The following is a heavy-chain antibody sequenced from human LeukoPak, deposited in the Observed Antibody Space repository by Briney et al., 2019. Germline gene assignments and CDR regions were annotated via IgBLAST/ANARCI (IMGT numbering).Heavy chain of an antibody. J-gene: IGHJ6*02. CDR1: GFTSSNYA. CDR2: ISSDESDK. D-gene: IGHD6-19*01. Sequence: GGSLRLSCAASGFTSSNYAMHWVRQAPGKGLEWVAFISSDESDKYDADSVKGRFTISRDNSKNTLYLQMNSLRAEDTAVYYCARDISGWYSGGYFRMDVWGQGTAVTVSS. CDR3: ARDISGWYSGGYFRMDV. V-gene: IGHV3-30-3*01.